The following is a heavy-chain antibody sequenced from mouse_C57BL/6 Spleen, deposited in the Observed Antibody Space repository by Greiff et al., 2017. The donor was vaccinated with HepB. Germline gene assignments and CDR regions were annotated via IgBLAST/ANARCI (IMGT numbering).Heavy chain of an antibody. D-gene: IGHD1-1*01. CDR2: IYPGDGDT. CDR3: ARSHYYGSTLAY. Sequence: VKLQESGPELVKPGASVKISCKASGYAFSSSWMNWVKQRPGKGLEWIGRIYPGDGDTNYNGKFKGKATLTADKSSSTAYMQLSSLTSEDSAVYFCARSHYYGSTLAYWGQGTLVTVSA. J-gene: IGHJ3*01. V-gene: IGHV1-82*01. CDR1: GYAFSSSW.